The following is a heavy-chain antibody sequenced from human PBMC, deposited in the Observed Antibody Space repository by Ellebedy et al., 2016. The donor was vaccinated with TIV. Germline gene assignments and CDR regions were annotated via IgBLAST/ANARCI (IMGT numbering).Heavy chain of an antibody. Sequence: MPGGSLRLSCSVSGGSVSSTRYYWAWIRQPPVKGLEYIGSVYYSGSPYYNPSFKSRVTLSADTSKNQFSLNLRTVTAADTAVYYCARTDPWQPIDDWGQGILVSVSS. D-gene: IGHD2-21*02. CDR1: GGSVSSTRYY. CDR2: VYYSGSP. CDR3: ARTDPWQPIDD. V-gene: IGHV4-39*01. J-gene: IGHJ4*02.